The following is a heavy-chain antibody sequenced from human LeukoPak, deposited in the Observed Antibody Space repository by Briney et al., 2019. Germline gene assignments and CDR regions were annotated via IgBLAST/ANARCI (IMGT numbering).Heavy chain of an antibody. CDR2: IYYSGGT. J-gene: IGHJ4*02. CDR3: ARHRGYYGSASKVDY. CDR1: GGSISSSSHY. D-gene: IGHD3-10*01. V-gene: IGHV4-39*01. Sequence: SETLSLTCTVSGGSISSSSHYWGWIRQPPGKGLEWIGSIYYSGGTYYNPSLKSRVTISVDTSKNQFSLKLSSVTAADTALYYCARHRGYYGSASKVDYWGQGTLVTVSS.